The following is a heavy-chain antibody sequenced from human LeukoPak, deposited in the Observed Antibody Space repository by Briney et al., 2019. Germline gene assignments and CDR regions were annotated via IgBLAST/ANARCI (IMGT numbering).Heavy chain of an antibody. D-gene: IGHD1-14*01. CDR1: GYTFTSYA. V-gene: IGHV1-3*01. Sequence: ASVKVSCKASGYTFTSYAMHWVRQAPGQRLERMGWINAGNGNTKYSQKFQGRVTITRDTSASTAYMELSSLRSEDTAVYYCARAGLILTTTGKGGYYFDYWGQGTLVTVSS. CDR2: INAGNGNT. CDR3: ARAGLILTTTGKGGYYFDY. J-gene: IGHJ4*02.